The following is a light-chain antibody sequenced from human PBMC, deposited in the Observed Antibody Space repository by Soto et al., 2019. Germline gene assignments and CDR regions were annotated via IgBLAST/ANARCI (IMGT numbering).Light chain of an antibody. J-gene: IGKJ4*01. CDR2: GAS. Sequence: EIVLTQSPATLSLSPGEGATLSCRASQSVSSSLTWYQQKPGQAPRLLIYGASNRATGIPARFSGSVSGTDFTLTISSLEPEDFAVYYCQQRSKWPLTFGGGTEVEI. V-gene: IGKV3-11*01. CDR3: QQRSKWPLT. CDR1: QSVSSS.